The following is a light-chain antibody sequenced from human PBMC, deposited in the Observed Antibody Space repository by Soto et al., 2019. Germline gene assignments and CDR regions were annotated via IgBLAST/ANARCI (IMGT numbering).Light chain of an antibody. CDR2: GAS. Sequence: VFTRSPGTVPLSPGERATLSCRARRSVSGSYLAWYQQKPGQPPRLLIYGASSRATGIPDRFSVSGSGTDFTLSIRRLEPENFAVYNCKQYRSLWALGQGTKVDIK. CDR3: KQYRSLWA. J-gene: IGKJ1*01. V-gene: IGKV3-20*01. CDR1: RSVSGSY.